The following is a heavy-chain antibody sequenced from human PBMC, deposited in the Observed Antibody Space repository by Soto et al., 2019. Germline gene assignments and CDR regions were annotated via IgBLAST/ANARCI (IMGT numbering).Heavy chain of an antibody. CDR3: AKFQREYFGSGSQPDY. D-gene: IGHD3-10*01. CDR1: GFTFSTFA. Sequence: GGSLRLSCVASGFTFSTFAMSWVRQAPGKGPEWVSCISSSAITHYVDSVKGRFTISRDNSKNTLYLQMNNLRVEDTAVFYCAKFQREYFGSGSQPDYWGQGSLVTVSS. J-gene: IGHJ4*02. V-gene: IGHV3-23*01. CDR2: ISSSAIT.